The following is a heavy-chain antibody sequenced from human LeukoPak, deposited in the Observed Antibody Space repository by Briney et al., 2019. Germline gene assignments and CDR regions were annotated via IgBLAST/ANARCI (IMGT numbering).Heavy chain of an antibody. D-gene: IGHD7-27*01. CDR2: IRGSRSGLGSGM. V-gene: IGHV3-48*04. J-gene: IGHJ4*02. CDR3: ARDNNWGFDY. CDR1: GSIFSDYS. Sequence: PGGSLRLSCAASGSIFSDYSMNWVRQAPGKGLEWISNIRGSRSGLGSGMYYADSVRGRFTISRDDAKNSLYLQMSSLRAEDTAFYYCARDNNWGFDYWGQGALVTVSS.